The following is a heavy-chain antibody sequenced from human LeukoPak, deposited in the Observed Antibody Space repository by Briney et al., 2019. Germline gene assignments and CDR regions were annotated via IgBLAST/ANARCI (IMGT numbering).Heavy chain of an antibody. CDR1: GYSFTSYW. V-gene: IGHV5-51*01. J-gene: IGHJ6*03. CDR2: IHPGDSDT. CDR3: ARRRDDYYYDMDV. Sequence: HGESLKISCKGSGYSFTSYWIGWVRQMPGKGLEWMGIIHPGDSDTRYSPSSQGQVTISADKSISTAYLQWSSLKASDTAMYYCARRRDDYYYDMDVWGKGTTVTVSS.